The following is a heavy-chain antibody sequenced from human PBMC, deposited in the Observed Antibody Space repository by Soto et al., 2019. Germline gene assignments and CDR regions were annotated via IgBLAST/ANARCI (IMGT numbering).Heavy chain of an antibody. CDR1: GDTFSRHY. CDR3: ASDYRAYDRHHRFDK. J-gene: IGHJ3*02. CDR2: INPTGAST. D-gene: IGHD5-12*01. Sequence: QEQLVQSGAEVKKPGASVTISCKASGDTFSRHYIHWVRQAPGQGLEWMGVINPTGASTSYAQKFQGRVTVTRDTYTSTISMELRSLRSEDTAVYFCASDYRAYDRHHRFDKWGQGTMVTVSS. V-gene: IGHV1-46*03.